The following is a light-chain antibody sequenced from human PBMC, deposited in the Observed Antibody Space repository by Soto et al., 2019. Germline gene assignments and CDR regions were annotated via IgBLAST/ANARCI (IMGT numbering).Light chain of an antibody. J-gene: IGKJ2*01. CDR1: QSVSGN. V-gene: IGKV3-15*01. CDR2: GAS. CDR3: QQYNNWPPKT. Sequence: EIVMTQSPATLSVSPGERATLSCRASQSVSGNLAWYQQKPGQAPRLLIYGASTRATGIPARFSGSGSGTEFTLTISSLQSEDFAVYYWQQYNNWPPKTFGQGTKLEIK.